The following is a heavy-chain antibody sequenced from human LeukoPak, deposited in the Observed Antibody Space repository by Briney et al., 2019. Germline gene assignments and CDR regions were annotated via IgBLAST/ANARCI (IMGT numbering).Heavy chain of an antibody. CDR1: GAATTSNY. J-gene: IGHJ4*01. D-gene: IGHD4-17*01. CDR2: IYNYGST. V-gene: IGHV4-59*01. Sequence: PSETLSLTCTVSGAATTSNYWTWIRQSPEKGLEWIGYIYNYGSTKYEPSLKSRVSISEDTAKNQFSLNLKSVTAADTAVYYCSMGVGYGDSRHYDHWGHGILVTVSS. CDR3: SMGVGYGDSRHYDH.